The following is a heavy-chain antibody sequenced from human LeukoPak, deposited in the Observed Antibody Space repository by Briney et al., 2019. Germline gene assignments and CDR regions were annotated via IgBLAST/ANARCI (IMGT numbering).Heavy chain of an antibody. J-gene: IGHJ4*02. CDR1: GFTFSSYA. CDR3: ARVSGRQLVPFDY. D-gene: IGHD6-6*01. V-gene: IGHV3-30*01. Sequence: GGSLRLSWAASGFTFSSYAMHWVRQAPGKGLEWVAVISYDGSNKYYADSVKGRFTISRDNSKNTLYLQMNSLRAEDTAVYYCARVSGRQLVPFDYWGQGTLVTVSP. CDR2: ISYDGSNK.